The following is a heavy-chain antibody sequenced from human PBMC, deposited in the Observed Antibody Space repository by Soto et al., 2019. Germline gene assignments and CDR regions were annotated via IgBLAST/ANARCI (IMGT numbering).Heavy chain of an antibody. J-gene: IGHJ6*02. Sequence: QVQLVESGGGVVQPGRSLRLSCAASGFTFSSYGMHWVRQAPGKGLEWVAVIWYDGSNKYYADSVKGRFTISRDNSKNTLYLQMNSLRGEVTAVYYCARDLFEQPYGMDGWGQGTTVTGSS. V-gene: IGHV3-33*01. D-gene: IGHD6-13*01. CDR1: GFTFSSYG. CDR3: ARDLFEQPYGMDG. CDR2: IWYDGSNK.